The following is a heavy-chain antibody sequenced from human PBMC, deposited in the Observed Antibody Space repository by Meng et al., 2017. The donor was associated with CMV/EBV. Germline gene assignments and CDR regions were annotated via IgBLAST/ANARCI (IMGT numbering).Heavy chain of an antibody. V-gene: IGHV3-53*01. CDR3: ASSPPYYYYYYYAMDV. D-gene: IGHD3-22*01. Sequence: GESLKISCAASGFTVSNKYMSWVRQAPGKGLEWVSLIHSDGSTYYADSVKGRFTISRDNSRSTLYLQMNSLRAEDTAVYYCASSPPYYYYYYYAMDVWGQGTTVTVSS. CDR2: IHSDGST. J-gene: IGHJ6*02. CDR1: GFTVSNKY.